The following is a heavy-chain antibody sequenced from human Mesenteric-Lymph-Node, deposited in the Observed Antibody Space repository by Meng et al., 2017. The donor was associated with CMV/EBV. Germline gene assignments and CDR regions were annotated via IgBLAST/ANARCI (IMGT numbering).Heavy chain of an antibody. CDR2: INHSGSA. CDR3: VRAIIFGGTYADS. V-gene: IGHV4-34*01. Sequence: TCDVYGGSFSNSYWTWIRQSPGKGPEWIGEINHSGSAKYNPSLKSRVIISIDTTKNQFSLNLYSVTAADTAIYYCVRAIIFGGTYADSWGQGTLVTVSS. CDR1: GGSFSNSY. J-gene: IGHJ4*02. D-gene: IGHD1-26*01.